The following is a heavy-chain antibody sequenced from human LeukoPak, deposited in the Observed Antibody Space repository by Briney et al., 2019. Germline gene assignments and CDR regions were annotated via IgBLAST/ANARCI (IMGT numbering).Heavy chain of an antibody. D-gene: IGHD4-23*01. CDR2: ISSDGSST. V-gene: IGHV3-74*01. J-gene: IGHJ4*02. Sequence: GGSLRLSCAASGFTFSTYWTHWVRQAPGKGLVWLSRISSDGSSTNYADSVKGRFTISRDNAKNTLYLQMNSLRAEDTAVYYCARGRTTVVSGTDYWGQGTLVTVSS. CDR1: GFTFSTYW. CDR3: ARGRTTVVSGTDY.